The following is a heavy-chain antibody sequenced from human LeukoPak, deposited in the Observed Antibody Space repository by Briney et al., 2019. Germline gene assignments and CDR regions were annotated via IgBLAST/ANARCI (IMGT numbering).Heavy chain of an antibody. CDR2: IFHSGST. J-gene: IGHJ4*02. D-gene: IGHD6-13*01. CDR3: ARVDSSNWYEYRGYFDY. V-gene: IGHV4-4*02. Sequence: SETLSLTCTVSGGSIFSSNWWSWVRQPPGKELEWIGQIFHSGSTNYNPSLKSRVTISVDTSKNQFSLKLSSVTAADTAVYYCARVDSSNWYEYRGYFDYWGQGTLVTVSS. CDR1: GGSIFSSNW.